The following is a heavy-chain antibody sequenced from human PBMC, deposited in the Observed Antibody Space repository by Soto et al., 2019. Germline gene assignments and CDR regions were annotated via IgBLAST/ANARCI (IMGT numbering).Heavy chain of an antibody. Sequence: ASVKVSCKASGYTFISYYMHWVRQAPGQGLEWLGIINPRGGSTTFAQKFQGRVTMTTDTSTTTVYMELSGLRSEDTALYYCARELPSSSSLGWMDPWGQGTLVTVSS. V-gene: IGHV1-46*01. CDR1: GYTFISYY. CDR3: ARELPSSSSLGWMDP. J-gene: IGHJ5*02. D-gene: IGHD2-2*01. CDR2: INPRGGST.